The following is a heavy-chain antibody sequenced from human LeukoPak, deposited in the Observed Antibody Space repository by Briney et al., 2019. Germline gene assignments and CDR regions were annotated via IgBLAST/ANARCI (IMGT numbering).Heavy chain of an antibody. CDR2: ISGSGGST. J-gene: IGHJ4*02. D-gene: IGHD5-18*01. CDR1: GFTFNRYG. Sequence: GGSLRLSCAASGFTFNRYGMSWVRQAPGKGLEWVSAISGSGGSTYYADSVKGRFTISRDNSKNTLYLQMNSLRAEDTAVYYCAKGIYSYGETAFDYWGQGTLVTVSS. V-gene: IGHV3-23*01. CDR3: AKGIYSYGETAFDY.